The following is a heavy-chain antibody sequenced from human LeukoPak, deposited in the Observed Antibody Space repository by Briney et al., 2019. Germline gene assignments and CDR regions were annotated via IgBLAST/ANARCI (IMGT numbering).Heavy chain of an antibody. CDR2: IHYSGST. V-gene: IGHV4-59*01. CDR3: ARDVEMATPWYFGMDV. D-gene: IGHD5-24*01. CDR1: GGSISSDY. J-gene: IGHJ6*02. Sequence: SETLSLTCTVSGGSISSDYWGWIRQPPGKGLEWIGYIHYSGSTNYNPSLKSRVTISVDMSKTQFSLRLRPVTVADTAVYYCARDVEMATPWYFGMDVWGQGTTVTVSS.